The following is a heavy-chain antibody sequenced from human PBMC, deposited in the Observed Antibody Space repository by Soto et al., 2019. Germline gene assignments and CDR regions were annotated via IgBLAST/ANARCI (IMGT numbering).Heavy chain of an antibody. CDR3: ARDSRSGDYPRALFDY. CDR1: GYTFTSYA. Sequence: QVQLVQSGAEVKKPGASVKVSCKASGYTFTSYAMHWVRQAPGQRLEWMGWINAGNGNTKYSQKFQGRVTITRDTSASTAYMELSSLRSEDTAVYYCARDSRSGDYPRALFDYWGQGTLVTVSS. CDR2: INAGNGNT. J-gene: IGHJ4*02. V-gene: IGHV1-3*01. D-gene: IGHD2-15*01.